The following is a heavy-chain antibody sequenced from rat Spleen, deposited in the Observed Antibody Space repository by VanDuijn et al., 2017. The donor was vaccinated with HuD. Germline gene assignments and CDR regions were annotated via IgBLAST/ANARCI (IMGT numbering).Heavy chain of an antibody. D-gene: IGHD1-10*01. CDR3: IRDAEYNKYGDWFAY. CDR2: IWGDGDT. J-gene: IGHJ2*01. CDR1: RFSLISYA. V-gene: IGHV2-63*01. Sequence: QVQLKESGPGLLQSSQTLSLSCPVSRFSLISYAVNWVRPPQGKGLEWMGGIWGDGDTAYSSVLKPRLSISRDTSKNQVFLKMNSLQTDDTGTYYCIRDAEYNKYGDWFAYWGQGVMVTVSS.